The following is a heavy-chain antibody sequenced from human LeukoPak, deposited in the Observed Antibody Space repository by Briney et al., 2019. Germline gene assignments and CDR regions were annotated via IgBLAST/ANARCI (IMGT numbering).Heavy chain of an antibody. J-gene: IGHJ3*02. CDR3: ARGRGYYYDSSGFFGSAFDI. Sequence: GGSLRLSCAASGFTFSSYWMHWVRQAPGKGLVWVSRINSDGSSTSYADSVKGRFTISRDNAKNTLYLQMNSLRAEDTAVYYCARGRGYYYDSSGFFGSAFDIWGQGTMVTASS. D-gene: IGHD3-22*01. CDR2: INSDGSST. V-gene: IGHV3-74*01. CDR1: GFTFSSYW.